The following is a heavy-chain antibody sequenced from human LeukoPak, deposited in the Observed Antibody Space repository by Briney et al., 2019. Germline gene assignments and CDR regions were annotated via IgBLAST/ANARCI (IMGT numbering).Heavy chain of an antibody. D-gene: IGHD3-22*01. J-gene: IGHJ6*03. CDR3: ARFFLETTKDYYDSSGYYIGYYYYYMDV. CDR2: IIPIFGTA. Sequence: PKASVKVSCKASGGTFSSYAISWVRQAPGQGLEWMGGIIPIFGTANYAQKFQGRVTITRNTSISTAYMELSSLRSEDTAVYYCARFFLETTKDYYDSSGYYIGYYYYYMDVWGKGTTVTVSS. CDR1: GGTFSSYA. V-gene: IGHV1-69*05.